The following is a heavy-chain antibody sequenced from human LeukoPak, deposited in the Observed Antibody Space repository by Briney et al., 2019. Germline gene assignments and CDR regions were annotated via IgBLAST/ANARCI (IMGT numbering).Heavy chain of an antibody. CDR1: GGSISSHY. CDR3: ARRAYDRASYYYYYMDV. V-gene: IGHV4-59*11. J-gene: IGHJ6*03. D-gene: IGHD3-22*01. Sequence: PSETLSLTCTVSGGSISSHYWSWIRQPPGKGLEWIGYIYYSGSTNYNPSLKSRVTISVDTSKNQFSLKLSSVTAADTAVYYCARRAYDRASYYYYYMDVWGQGTTVTVS. CDR2: IYYSGST.